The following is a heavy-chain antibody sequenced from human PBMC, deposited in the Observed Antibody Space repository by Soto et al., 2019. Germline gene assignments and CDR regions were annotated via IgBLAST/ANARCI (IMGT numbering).Heavy chain of an antibody. V-gene: IGHV3-23*01. Sequence: EVQLLESGGGPVQPGGSLRLSCAASGFTLASYAMCWVRQAPGKGLEWVSAITATGGSTYYADSVKGRFTISRDISKNTLYLQMNSLRAEDTAVYFCVKQPYSSGGFWGQGTLVTVSS. CDR1: GFTLASYA. CDR2: ITATGGST. CDR3: VKQPYSSGGF. D-gene: IGHD2-15*01. J-gene: IGHJ4*02.